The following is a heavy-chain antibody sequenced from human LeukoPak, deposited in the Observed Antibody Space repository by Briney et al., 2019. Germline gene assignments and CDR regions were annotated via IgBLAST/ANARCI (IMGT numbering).Heavy chain of an antibody. CDR3: ASPTKGY. J-gene: IGHJ4*02. CDR2: INHSGST. CDR1: GGSFSGYY. Sequence: SETLSLTCAVYGGSFSGYYWSWIRQPPGKGLEWIGEINHSGSTNYNPSLKSRVTLSVDTSKHQFSLRLSSVTAADTAVYYCASPTKGYWGQGTLVTVSS. V-gene: IGHV4-34*01.